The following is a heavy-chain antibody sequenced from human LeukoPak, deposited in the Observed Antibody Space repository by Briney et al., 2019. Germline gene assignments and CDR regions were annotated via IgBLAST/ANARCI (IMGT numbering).Heavy chain of an antibody. CDR1: GYTFTSYG. J-gene: IGHJ4*02. D-gene: IGHD3-22*01. Sequence: ASVKVSCKASGYTFTSYGISWVRQAPGHGLEWMGWISAYNGNTNYAQKLQGRVTMTTDTSTSTAYMELRSLRSDDTAVYYCARSYYYDSSDYYRRTDYWGQGTLVTVSS. CDR2: ISAYNGNT. V-gene: IGHV1-18*01. CDR3: ARSYYYDSSDYYRRTDY.